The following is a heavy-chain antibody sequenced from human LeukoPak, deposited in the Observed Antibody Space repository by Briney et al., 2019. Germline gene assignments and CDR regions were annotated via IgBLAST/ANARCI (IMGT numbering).Heavy chain of an antibody. Sequence: ASVKVSCKTSGYTFTNHGITWVRQAPGQGLEWMGWISGYNGNTNSAQKFQGRVTMTQDTSTSTAYMELRNLRSDDTAVYYCARDRSIAAREIYYYYMDVWGIGTTVTVSS. CDR2: ISGYNGNT. V-gene: IGHV1-18*01. J-gene: IGHJ6*03. CDR1: GYTFTNHG. CDR3: ARDRSIAAREIYYYYMDV. D-gene: IGHD6-6*01.